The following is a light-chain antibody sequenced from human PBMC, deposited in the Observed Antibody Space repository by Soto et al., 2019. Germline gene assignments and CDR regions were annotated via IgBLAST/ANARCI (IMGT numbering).Light chain of an antibody. CDR1: SSDVGSYDL. J-gene: IGLJ1*01. CDR3: CSYAGSDTYV. V-gene: IGLV2-23*02. CDR2: DVT. Sequence: QSVRTQPASVSGSPGQSITISCTGTSSDVGSYDLVSWYQQHPGKAPKLVISDVTKRPSGVSNRFSGSKSGNTASLTISGLQAEDEADYYCCSYAGSDTYVFGTGTKVTVL.